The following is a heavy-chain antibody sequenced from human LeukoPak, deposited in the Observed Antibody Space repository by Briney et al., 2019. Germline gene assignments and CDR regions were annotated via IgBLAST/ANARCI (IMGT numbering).Heavy chain of an antibody. CDR1: GFTFSSYS. Sequence: PGRSLRLSCAASGFTFSSYSMNWVRQAPGKGLEWVSSISSSSYIYYADSVKGRFTISRDNAKNSLYLQMNSLRAEDTAVYYCARGQHGSYAAFDIWGQGTMVTVSS. CDR3: ARGQHGSYAAFDI. V-gene: IGHV3-21*01. J-gene: IGHJ3*02. CDR2: ISSSSYI. D-gene: IGHD1-26*01.